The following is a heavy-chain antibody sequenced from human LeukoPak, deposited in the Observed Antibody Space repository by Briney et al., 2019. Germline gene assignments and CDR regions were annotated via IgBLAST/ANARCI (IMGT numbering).Heavy chain of an antibody. CDR2: IRKKGYGETT. CDR3: SRGLHDYGDSNYYFDQ. D-gene: IGHD4-17*01. CDR1: GFSFGDDA. V-gene: IGHV3-49*03. J-gene: IGHJ4*02. Sequence: QPGRSLRLSCTASGFSFGDDAWSWFRQAPGRGLEFVSFIRKKGYGETTDYAASVRGRFTISRDDAKSTAYLQMNSLEMEDTALYYCSRGLHDYGDSNYYFDQWGRGTQVTVSS.